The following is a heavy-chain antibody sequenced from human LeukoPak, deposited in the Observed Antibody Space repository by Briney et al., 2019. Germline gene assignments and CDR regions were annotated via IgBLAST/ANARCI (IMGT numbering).Heavy chain of an antibody. V-gene: IGHV3-23*01. CDR3: AKDRAPMTTVNY. J-gene: IGHJ4*02. D-gene: IGHD4-11*01. Sequence: GGSLRLSCAPSGFTFSSYAMSWVRQAPGKGLEWVSAISGSGGSTYYADSVKGRFTISRDNSKNTLYLQMNSLRAEDTAVYYCAKDRAPMTTVNYWGQGTLVTVSS. CDR2: ISGSGGST. CDR1: GFTFSSYA.